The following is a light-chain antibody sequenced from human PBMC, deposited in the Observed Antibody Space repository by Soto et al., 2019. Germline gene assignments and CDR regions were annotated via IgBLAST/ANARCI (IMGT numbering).Light chain of an antibody. CDR2: AAS. J-gene: IGKJ1*01. Sequence: EVVMPQSPATLSVSPGERATLCCMAGQSVSSGLAWYQQKPGQTPRLLIYAASTRATGIPARFSGSGSGTDFTLTISRLEPEDFAVYYCQQYGSSPRTFGQGTKVDIK. CDR3: QQYGSSPRT. V-gene: IGKV3-20*01. CDR1: QSVSSG.